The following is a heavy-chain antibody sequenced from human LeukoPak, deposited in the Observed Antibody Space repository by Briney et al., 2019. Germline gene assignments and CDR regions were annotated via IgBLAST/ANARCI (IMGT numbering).Heavy chain of an antibody. CDR2: INHSGST. Sequence: SETLSLTCAVYGGSFSGYYWSWIRQPPGKGLEWIGEINHSGSTNYNPSLKSRVTISVDTSKNQFSLKLSSVTAADTAVYYCARTNLSIVVVPAALQRGYYFDYWGQGTLVTVSS. CDR3: ARTNLSIVVVPAALQRGYYFDY. CDR1: GGSFSGYY. J-gene: IGHJ4*02. V-gene: IGHV4-34*01. D-gene: IGHD2-2*01.